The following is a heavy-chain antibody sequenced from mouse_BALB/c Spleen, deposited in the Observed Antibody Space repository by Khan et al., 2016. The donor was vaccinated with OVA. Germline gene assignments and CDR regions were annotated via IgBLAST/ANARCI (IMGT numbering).Heavy chain of an antibody. D-gene: IGHD2-4*01. CDR3: ARKDYYDYDPFPY. CDR1: GYSITSEYT. V-gene: IGHV3-2*02. Sequence: EVQLQESGPGLVKPSQSLSLTCTVTGYSITSEYTWNWIRQFPGNKLEWMGFISYSGNTRYNPSLKSRISITRDTSKNQFFLQLNSVTSEDTATYYDARKDYYDYDPFPYWGQGTLVTVSA. J-gene: IGHJ3*01. CDR2: ISYSGNT.